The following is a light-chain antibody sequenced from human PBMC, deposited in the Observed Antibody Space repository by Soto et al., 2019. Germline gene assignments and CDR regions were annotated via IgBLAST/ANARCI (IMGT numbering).Light chain of an antibody. CDR3: QQYHNWPMYS. V-gene: IGKV3-15*01. Sequence: IVMTQSPGTLSVSPGERATLSCRASQSVSFNLAWYQQKPGQAPRLLIFGASTRATGIPARFSGSGSGTEFTLTISGLQSEDVAVYYCQQYHNWPMYSFGQGTKVEVK. J-gene: IGKJ2*03. CDR1: QSVSFN. CDR2: GAS.